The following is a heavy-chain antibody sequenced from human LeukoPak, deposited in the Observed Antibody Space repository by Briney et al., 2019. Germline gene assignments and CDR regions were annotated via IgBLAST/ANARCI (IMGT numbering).Heavy chain of an antibody. CDR2: IYYSGST. V-gene: IGHV4-59*01. CDR3: ARDVQKPYSSSWYGHAFDI. Sequence: SETLSLTCTVSGGSISSYYWSWIRQPPGKGLEWIGYIYYSGSTNYNPSLKGRVTISVDTSKNQFSLKLSSVTAADTAVYYCARDVQKPYSSSWYGHAFDIWGQGTMVTVSS. CDR1: GGSISSYY. D-gene: IGHD6-13*01. J-gene: IGHJ3*02.